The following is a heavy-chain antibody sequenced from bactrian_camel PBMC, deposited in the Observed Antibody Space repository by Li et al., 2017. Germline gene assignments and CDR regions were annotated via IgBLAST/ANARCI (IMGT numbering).Heavy chain of an antibody. Sequence: HVQLVESGGDSVQAGGSLRLSCAVSVYTYSSNCLAWFRQFPGKEREWAGHFDSDGASSIADPVKGRFTISKDSAKSVLYLQMDSLNPEDTGMYYCAAGRLRNGYCYSLLNRLAYNNWGQGTQVTVS. CDR2: FDSDGAS. CDR3: AAGRLRNGYCYSLLNRLAYNN. D-gene: IGHD2*01. V-gene: IGHV3S9*01. CDR1: VYTYSSNC. J-gene: IGHJ4*01.